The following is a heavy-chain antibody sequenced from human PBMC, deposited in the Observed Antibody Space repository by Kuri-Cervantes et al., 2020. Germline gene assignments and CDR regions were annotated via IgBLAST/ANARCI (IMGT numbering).Heavy chain of an antibody. J-gene: IGHJ4*02. CDR2: ISSSGSTI. D-gene: IGHD4-23*01. V-gene: IGHV3-11*04. Sequence: GESLKISCAASGFTFSDYYMSWIRQAPGKGLEWVSYISSSGSTIYYADSVKGRFTISRDNSKNTLYLQMNSLRAEDTAVDYCARDPIYGGNSGVDYWGQGTLVTVSS. CDR1: GFTFSDYY. CDR3: ARDPIYGGNSGVDY.